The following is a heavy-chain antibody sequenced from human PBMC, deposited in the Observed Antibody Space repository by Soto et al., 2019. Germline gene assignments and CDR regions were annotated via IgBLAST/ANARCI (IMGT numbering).Heavy chain of an antibody. D-gene: IGHD5-18*01. CDR3: ARDRSRYSYGGFDY. V-gene: IGHV4-4*07. Sequence: PSETLSLTCTVSGGSISSYYWSWIRQPAGKGLEWIGRIYTSGSTNYNPSLKSRVTMSVDTSKNQFSLKLSSVTAADTAVYYCARDRSRYSYGGFDYWGQGTLVTVSS. CDR1: GGSISSYY. J-gene: IGHJ4*02. CDR2: IYTSGST.